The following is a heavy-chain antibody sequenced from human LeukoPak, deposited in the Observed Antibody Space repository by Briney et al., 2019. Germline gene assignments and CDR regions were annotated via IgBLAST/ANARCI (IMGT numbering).Heavy chain of an antibody. CDR1: GFIFSNYG. Sequence: GGSLRLSCAASGFIFSNYGMSWVRQAPGKGLEWVSSISFSSTHIYYADSIQGRFTISRDNAENSLYLQMNSLRAEDTAVYYCARGDSKWLLRAFDIWGQGTMVTVSS. CDR2: ISFSSTHI. V-gene: IGHV3-21*06. D-gene: IGHD3-22*01. CDR3: ARGDSKWLLRAFDI. J-gene: IGHJ3*02.